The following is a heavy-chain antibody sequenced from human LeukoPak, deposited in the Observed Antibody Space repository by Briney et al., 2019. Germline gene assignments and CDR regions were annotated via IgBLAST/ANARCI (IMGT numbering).Heavy chain of an antibody. D-gene: IGHD3-3*01. Sequence: ASVKVSCKASGYTFTSYYMHWVRQAPGQGLEWMGIINPSGGSTSYAQKFQGRVTMTRDTSTSTVYMELSSLRSEDTAVYYCAREPFWSGPYYYMDVWGKGTTVTVSS. CDR1: GYTFTSYY. J-gene: IGHJ6*03. CDR2: INPSGGST. CDR3: AREPFWSGPYYYMDV. V-gene: IGHV1-46*01.